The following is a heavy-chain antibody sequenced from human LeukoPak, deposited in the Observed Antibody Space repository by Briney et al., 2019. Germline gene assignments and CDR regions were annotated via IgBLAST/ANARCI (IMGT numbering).Heavy chain of an antibody. V-gene: IGHV3-23*01. Sequence: GGSLRLSCAASGFTFSSYAMSWVRQAPGKGLEWVSAISGSGGSTYYADSVKGRFTISGDNSKNTLYLQMDSLRAEDTAVYYCAKSYDFWSGYQYYFDYWGQGTLVTVSS. CDR1: GFTFSSYA. CDR2: ISGSGGST. CDR3: AKSYDFWSGYQYYFDY. D-gene: IGHD3-3*01. J-gene: IGHJ4*02.